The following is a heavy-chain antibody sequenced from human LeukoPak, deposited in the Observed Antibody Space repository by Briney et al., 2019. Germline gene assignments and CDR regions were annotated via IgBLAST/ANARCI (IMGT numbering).Heavy chain of an antibody. V-gene: IGHV3-15*01. CDR3: TTEDYGDY. Sequence: KTGGSLRLSCAASGFTFSNAWMSWVRQAPGKGLEWDGRIKSKTDGGTTDYAAPVKGRFTISRDDSKNTLYLQMNSLKTEDTAVSYCTTEDYGDYWGQRTLVTVSS. J-gene: IGHJ4*02. CDR1: GFTFSNAW. CDR2: IKSKTDGGTT.